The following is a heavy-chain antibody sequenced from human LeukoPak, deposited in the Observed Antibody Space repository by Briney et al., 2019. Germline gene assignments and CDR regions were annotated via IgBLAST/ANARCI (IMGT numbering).Heavy chain of an antibody. CDR3: AIGYIVVVPAAMGGVY. D-gene: IGHD2-2*01. V-gene: IGHV1-2*02. CDR1: GYTFTGYY. Sequence: ASVKVSFKGSGYTFTGYYMHWVRQAPGQGLEWMGWINPNSGGTNYAQKFQGRVTMTRNTSISRAYMELSRLRSDDTAVYYCAIGYIVVVPAAMGGVYWGQGTLVTVSS. CDR2: INPNSGGT. J-gene: IGHJ4*02.